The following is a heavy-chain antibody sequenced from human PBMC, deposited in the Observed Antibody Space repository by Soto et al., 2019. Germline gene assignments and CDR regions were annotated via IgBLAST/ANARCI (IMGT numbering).Heavy chain of an antibody. D-gene: IGHD3-10*01. CDR2: ISAYNGNT. Sequence: QVQLVQSGAEVKKPGASVKVSCKASGYTFTSYGISWVRQAPGQGLEWMGWISAYNGNTNYAQKLQGRVTMTTDTSKSTGYMGLGSLRSDDTAVYYCARDKAYCCGSGSYYAADVYYFGRDVWGQGTTGTVSS. J-gene: IGHJ6*02. V-gene: IGHV1-18*01. CDR1: GYTFTSYG. CDR3: ARDKAYCCGSGSYYAADVYYFGRDV.